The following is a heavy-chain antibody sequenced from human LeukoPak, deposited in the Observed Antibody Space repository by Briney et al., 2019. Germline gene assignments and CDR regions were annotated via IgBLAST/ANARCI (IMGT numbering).Heavy chain of an antibody. CDR1: GFTFSDAW. Sequence: GGSLRLSCAASGFTFSDAWMTRVRQAPGEGLEWVGRIKSRANGGTTDYAAPVKGRFTISRGDSKNTLYLQMNSLKTEDTAVYYCTTYSVGATIHSTFDFWGQGALVTVSS. D-gene: IGHD1-26*01. CDR3: TTYSVGATIHSTFDF. CDR2: IKSRANGGTT. J-gene: IGHJ4*02. V-gene: IGHV3-15*01.